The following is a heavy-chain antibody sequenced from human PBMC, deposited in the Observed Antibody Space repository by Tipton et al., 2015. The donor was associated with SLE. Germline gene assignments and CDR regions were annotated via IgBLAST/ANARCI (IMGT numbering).Heavy chain of an antibody. Sequence: SLRLSCAASGFTFSRYSMNWVRQAPGKGLGWVSSISSSSSYIYYADSVKGRFTISRDNAKNSLYLQMNSLRAEDTAIYYCARDLRGGELRRYFDYWGQGTLVTVSS. CDR1: GFTFSRYS. CDR3: ARDLRGGELRRYFDY. J-gene: IGHJ4*02. CDR2: ISSSSSYI. V-gene: IGHV3-21*01. D-gene: IGHD1-26*01.